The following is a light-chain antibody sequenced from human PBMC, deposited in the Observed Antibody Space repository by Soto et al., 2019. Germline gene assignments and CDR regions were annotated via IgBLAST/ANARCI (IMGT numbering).Light chain of an antibody. CDR1: QNIRNW. CDR3: QQYNSYSRT. Sequence: DIQMTQSPSTLSASVGDRVTITCRASQNIRNWLAWYKQKPGKAPELLIYDVSSLESGVPARFSGSGSGTEFTLTISSLQPDDFATYYCQQYNSYSRTFGPGTKVDIK. J-gene: IGKJ1*01. V-gene: IGKV1-5*01. CDR2: DVS.